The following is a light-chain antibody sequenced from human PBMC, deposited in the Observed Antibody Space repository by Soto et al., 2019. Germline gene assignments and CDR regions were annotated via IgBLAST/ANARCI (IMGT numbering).Light chain of an antibody. CDR1: QSVDRY. Sequence: DIVMTQSPLSLPVTPGEPATLSCRASQSVDRYVAWYQQKVGQAPRLLIYDAYSRATGVGARFTGSGSATDFSLTITSLEPEDFAVYYCQQRGKWPSTFGPGTKVDIK. J-gene: IGKJ2*02. CDR3: QQRGKWPST. V-gene: IGKV3-11*01. CDR2: DAY.